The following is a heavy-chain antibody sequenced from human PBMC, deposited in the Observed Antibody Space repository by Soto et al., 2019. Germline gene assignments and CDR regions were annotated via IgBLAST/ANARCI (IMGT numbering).Heavy chain of an antibody. CDR2: IYYSGST. Sequence: QVQLQETGPGLVKPSQTLSLTCTVSGGSISSGGYYWSWIRQHPGKVLEWIGYIYYSGSTYYNLSRKSRVSISVDTTKNQLPLKLGSVTAAETAVYYCAREGVIVGGTAAEYWGQGTVVTVSS. D-gene: IGHD1-26*01. CDR3: AREGVIVGGTAAEY. J-gene: IGHJ4*02. V-gene: IGHV4-31*03. CDR1: GGSISSGGYY.